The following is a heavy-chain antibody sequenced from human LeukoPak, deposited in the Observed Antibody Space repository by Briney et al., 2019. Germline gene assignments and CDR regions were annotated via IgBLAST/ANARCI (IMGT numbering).Heavy chain of an antibody. Sequence: ASVNVSCKASGYTFTGYYMHWVRQAPGQGLEWMGWINPNSGGTNYAQKFQGRVTMTRDTSISTAYMELSRLRSDDTAVYYCAREQAVVVPAATNYDDYWGQGTLVTVSS. CDR2: INPNSGGT. CDR3: AREQAVVVPAATNYDDY. D-gene: IGHD2-2*01. V-gene: IGHV1-2*02. CDR1: GYTFTGYY. J-gene: IGHJ4*02.